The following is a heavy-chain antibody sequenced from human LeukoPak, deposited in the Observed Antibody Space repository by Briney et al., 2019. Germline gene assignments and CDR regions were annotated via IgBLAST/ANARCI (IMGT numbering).Heavy chain of an antibody. D-gene: IGHD6-13*01. CDR1: GFSFSDHY. CDR2: IREKAYSHTT. Sequence: GGSLRLSCAASGFSFSDHYMDWVRQAPGKGLEWVGRIREKAYSHTTEYAASVKGRFTISRDDSKNSVYLQMNSLKTDDTAVYYCVRAAAEGYYFDYWGQGTLVTVSS. J-gene: IGHJ4*02. CDR3: VRAAAEGYYFDY. V-gene: IGHV3-72*01.